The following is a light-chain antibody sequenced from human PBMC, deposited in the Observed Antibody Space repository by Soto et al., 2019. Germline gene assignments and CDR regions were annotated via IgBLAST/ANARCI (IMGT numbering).Light chain of an antibody. J-gene: IGKJ5*01. CDR1: QSVSSSY. Sequence: VLTQAPATLSLYTVEVATVSCRSSQSVSSSYLAWYQQKPGQAPRLLIYGASSRATGVPDRFSGSGSGTDFTLTISRLEPEDFAVYYCQKYGSSPITCGKGKRRAIK. V-gene: IGKV3-20*01. CDR3: QKYGSSPIT. CDR2: GAS.